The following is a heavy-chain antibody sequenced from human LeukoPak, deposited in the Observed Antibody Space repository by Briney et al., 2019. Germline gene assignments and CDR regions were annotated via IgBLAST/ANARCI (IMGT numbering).Heavy chain of an antibody. J-gene: IGHJ4*02. V-gene: IGHV4-34*01. CDR1: GGSFSGYY. CDR3: ARLKGCRGNYYGSGSYYKCYYFDY. D-gene: IGHD3-10*01. Sequence: SETLSLTCAVYGGSFSGYYWSWIRQPPGKGLEWIGEINHSGGTNYNPSLKSRVTISVDTPKNQFSLKLSSVTAADTAVYYCARLKGCRGNYYGSGSYYKCYYFDYWGQGTLVTVSS. CDR2: INHSGGT.